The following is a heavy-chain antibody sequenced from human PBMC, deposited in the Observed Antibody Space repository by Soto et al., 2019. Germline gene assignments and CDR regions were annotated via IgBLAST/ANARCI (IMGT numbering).Heavy chain of an antibody. Sequence: TRSHSCPVCCGSVSRGGYYWSWTRQHPGKGLEWIGYIYYSGNTYYNPSLKRRVTISIDNSKNQFSLKLTYVTAADTAVYYCARVRGYNGYDYAFEFWGQATMVT. CDR1: CGSVSRGGYY. J-gene: IGHJ3*01. CDR2: IYYSGNT. V-gene: IGHV4-31*03. D-gene: IGHD5-12*01. CDR3: ARVRGYNGYDYAFEF.